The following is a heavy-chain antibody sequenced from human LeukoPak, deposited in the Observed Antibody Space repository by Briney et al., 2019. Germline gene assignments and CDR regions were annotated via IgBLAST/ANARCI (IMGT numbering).Heavy chain of an antibody. CDR2: ISGYNGQT. CDR1: GYTFTSYG. J-gene: IGHJ4*02. Sequence: GASVKVSCKASGYTFTSYGISWVRQAPGQGLEWMGWISGYNGQTNYAQKFQGRVTMTTDTSTSTAYMDLSSLRSEDTAVYYCAGKGGLRRDGYNLGYWGQGTLVTVSS. V-gene: IGHV1-18*01. CDR3: AGKGGLRRDGYNLGY. D-gene: IGHD5-24*01.